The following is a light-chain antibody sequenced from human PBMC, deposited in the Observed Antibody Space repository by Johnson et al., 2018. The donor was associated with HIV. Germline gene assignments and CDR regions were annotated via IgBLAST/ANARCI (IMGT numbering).Light chain of an antibody. CDR1: SSNIGNNY. V-gene: IGLV1-51*02. CDR3: GTWDSSLSAYV. CDR2: ENN. Sequence: QSVLTQPPSVSAAPGQKVTISCSGSSSNIGNNYVSWYQQLPGTAPKLLIYENNKRPSGIPDRFSGSKSGTSATLGITGLQTENEADYYCGTWDSSLSAYVCGMGTKVTVL. J-gene: IGLJ1*01.